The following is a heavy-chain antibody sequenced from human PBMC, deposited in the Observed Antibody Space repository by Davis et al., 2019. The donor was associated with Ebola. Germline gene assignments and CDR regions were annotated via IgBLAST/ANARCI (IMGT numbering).Heavy chain of an antibody. Sequence: SETLSLTCTVSGGSISSSSYYWGWIRQPPGKGLEWIGSIYYSGSTYYNPSLKSRVTISVDTSKNQFSLKLSSVTAADTAVYYCARHGGGVYGSGSWGYFDYWGQGTLVTVSS. J-gene: IGHJ4*02. D-gene: IGHD3-10*01. CDR1: GGSISSSSYY. CDR2: IYYSGST. V-gene: IGHV4-39*01. CDR3: ARHGGGVYGSGSWGYFDY.